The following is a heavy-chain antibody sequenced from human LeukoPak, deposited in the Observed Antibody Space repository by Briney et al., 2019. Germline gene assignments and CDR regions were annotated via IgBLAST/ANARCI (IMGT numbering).Heavy chain of an antibody. Sequence: PSETLSLTCTVSGGSISRYYWSWIRQPPGNGLEWIGYIYYSGSTNYNPSLKSRVTISVDTSKNQFSLKLSSVTAADTAVYYCARDQGTYGMDVWGQGTTVTVSS. CDR3: ARDQGTYGMDV. CDR2: IYYSGST. D-gene: IGHD1-1*01. V-gene: IGHV4-59*01. J-gene: IGHJ6*02. CDR1: GGSISRYY.